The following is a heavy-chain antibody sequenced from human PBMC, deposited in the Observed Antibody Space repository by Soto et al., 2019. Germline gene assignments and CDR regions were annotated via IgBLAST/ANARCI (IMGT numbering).Heavy chain of an antibody. Sequence: ERLSLSCPLYGDSISCYYWSWIRQPPGKGLEWIGNIYDSGNTNYKPSLKSRVTISIDTSKNQFSLKLIPVTAADTAVYYCARQTDSGTYYTFDIWGQGTMVTVSS. CDR1: GDSISCYY. CDR2: IYDSGNT. V-gene: IGHV4-59*01. J-gene: IGHJ3*02. CDR3: ARQTDSGTYYTFDI. D-gene: IGHD1-26*01.